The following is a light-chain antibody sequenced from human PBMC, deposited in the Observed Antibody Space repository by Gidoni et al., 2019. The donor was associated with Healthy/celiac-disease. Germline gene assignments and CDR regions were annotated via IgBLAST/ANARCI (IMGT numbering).Light chain of an antibody. Sequence: SYEPTQPTSMSVSPGQTDSITGPGDKLGDKYACWYQQKPGQSPVLVIYQDSKRPSGIPERFTGSNSGNTATLTISGTQAMDGADYYCQAWDSSTAVFGGGTKLTVL. CDR3: QAWDSSTAV. CDR1: KLGDKY. V-gene: IGLV3-1*01. CDR2: QDS. J-gene: IGLJ2*01.